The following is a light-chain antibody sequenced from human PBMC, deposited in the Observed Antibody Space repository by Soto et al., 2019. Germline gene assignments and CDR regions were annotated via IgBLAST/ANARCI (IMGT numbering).Light chain of an antibody. V-gene: IGLV2-14*01. CDR2: DVS. J-gene: IGLJ2*01. CDR1: SSDVGGYNY. CDR3: SSYTSSSTLVV. Sequence: QSALTQPASVSGSPGQSITISCTGTSSDVGGYNYVSWYQQHPGKAPKLMIYDVSNRPSGVSNRFSGSKSGNTASLTISGLQAGDEGEYYCSSYTSSSTLVVFGGGTKLTIL.